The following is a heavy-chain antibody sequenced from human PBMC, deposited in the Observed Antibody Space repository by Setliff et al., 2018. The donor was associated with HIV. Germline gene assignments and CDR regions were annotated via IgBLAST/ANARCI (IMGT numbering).Heavy chain of an antibody. V-gene: IGHV1-24*01. J-gene: IGHJ4*02. CDR1: GYTLAQLS. CDR2: FDPKDGET. CDR3: ATLSSSWTGYFDS. Sequence: ASVKVSCKISGYTLAQLSIHWVRQAPGKGLEWMGGFDPKDGETIYAQKLQGRVTMTEDTSTDIAYMDLSSLRSEDTAVYYCATLSSSWTGYFDSWGQGTPVTVSS. D-gene: IGHD6-13*01.